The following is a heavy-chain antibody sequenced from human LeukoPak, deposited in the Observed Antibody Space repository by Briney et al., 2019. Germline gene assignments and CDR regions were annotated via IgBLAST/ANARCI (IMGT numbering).Heavy chain of an antibody. V-gene: IGHV3-48*01. CDR1: GFTFSSYS. J-gene: IGHJ6*03. D-gene: IGHD6-13*01. CDR3: ARDGSSSYRLYYYYYMDV. Sequence: GGSLRLSCAASGFTFSSYSMNWVRQAPGKGLEWVSYISSSSSTIYYADSVKGRFTISRDNAKNSLYLQMNSLRAEDTAVYYCARDGSSSYRLYYYYYMDVWGKGTTVTVSS. CDR2: ISSSSSTI.